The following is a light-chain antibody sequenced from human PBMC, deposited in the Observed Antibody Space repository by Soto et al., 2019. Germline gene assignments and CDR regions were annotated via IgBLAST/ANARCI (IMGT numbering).Light chain of an antibody. CDR1: SSDVGSYNL. V-gene: IGLV2-23*01. Sequence: QSALTQPASVSGSPGQSITISCTGTSSDVGSYNLVSWYQQHPGKAPKLMIYEGSKRPSGVSNRFSGSKSGKTASLTIYGFQAEDEVVFYCCSFAGSSTPYVFGTGTKVTVL. CDR2: EGS. J-gene: IGLJ1*01. CDR3: CSFAGSSTPYV.